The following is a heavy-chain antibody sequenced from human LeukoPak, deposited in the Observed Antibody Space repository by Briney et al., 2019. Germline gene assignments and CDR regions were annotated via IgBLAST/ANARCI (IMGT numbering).Heavy chain of an antibody. CDR2: IYSGGST. D-gene: IGHD2-2*01. CDR1: GFTVSSNY. CDR3: ARDLQARAARNTDIVVVPAAIRGGMDV. Sequence: EGSLRLSCAASGFTVSSNYMSWVRQAPGKGLEWVSVIYSGGSTYYADSVKGRFTISRDNSKNTLYLQMNSLRAEDTAVYYCARDLQARAARNTDIVVVPAAIRGGMDVWGQGTTVTVSS. J-gene: IGHJ6*02. V-gene: IGHV3-53*01.